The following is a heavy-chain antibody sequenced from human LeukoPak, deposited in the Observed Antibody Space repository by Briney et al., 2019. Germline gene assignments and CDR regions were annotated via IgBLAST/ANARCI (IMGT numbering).Heavy chain of an antibody. CDR1: GGSFSGYY. Sequence: SETLSLTCAVYGGSFSGYYWSWIRQPPGKGLEWIGEINHSGSTNYNPSLKSRVTISVDTSKNQFSLKLSSVTAADTAVYYCARDYGGNSKHFDYWGQGTLVTVSS. D-gene: IGHD4-23*01. CDR2: INHSGST. J-gene: IGHJ4*02. V-gene: IGHV4-34*01. CDR3: ARDYGGNSKHFDY.